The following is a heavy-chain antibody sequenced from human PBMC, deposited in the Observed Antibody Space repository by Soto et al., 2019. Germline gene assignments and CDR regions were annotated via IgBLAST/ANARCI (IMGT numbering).Heavy chain of an antibody. CDR2: IYSGGST. Sequence: EVQLVETGGGLIQPRGSLRLSCAASGFTVSSNYMSWVRQAPGKGLEWVSVIYSGGSTYYADSVKGRFTISRDNSKNTLYLQMNSLRAEDTAVYYCARAHRTANFDYWGQGTLVTVSS. V-gene: IGHV3-53*02. J-gene: IGHJ4*02. CDR1: GFTVSSNY. CDR3: ARAHRTANFDY. D-gene: IGHD2-21*02.